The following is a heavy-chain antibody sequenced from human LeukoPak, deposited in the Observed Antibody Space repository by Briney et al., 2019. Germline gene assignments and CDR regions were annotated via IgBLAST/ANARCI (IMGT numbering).Heavy chain of an antibody. CDR3: ARSNPPTRVYYYYYMDV. V-gene: IGHV1-69*13. CDR2: IIPIFGTA. Sequence: GASVKVSCKASGGTFSSYAISWVRQAPGQGLEWMGGIIPIFGTANYAQKFQGRVTITADESTSTAYMELSSLRSEDTAVYYCARSNPPTRVYYYYYMDVWGKGTTVTISS. CDR1: GGTFSSYA. J-gene: IGHJ6*03.